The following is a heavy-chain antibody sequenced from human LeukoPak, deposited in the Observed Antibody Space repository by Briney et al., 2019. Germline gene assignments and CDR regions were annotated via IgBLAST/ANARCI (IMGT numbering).Heavy chain of an antibody. J-gene: IGHJ5*02. V-gene: IGHV1-2*02. CDR3: ARDRDYVWGSYRSVWFDP. CDR1: GYTFTSYY. Sequence: WASVKVSCKASGYTFTSYYMHWVRQAPGQGLEWMGWINPNSGGTNYAQKFQGRVTMTRDTSISTAYMELSRLRSDDTAVYYCARDRDYVWGSYRSVWFDPWGQGTLVTVSS. CDR2: INPNSGGT. D-gene: IGHD3-16*02.